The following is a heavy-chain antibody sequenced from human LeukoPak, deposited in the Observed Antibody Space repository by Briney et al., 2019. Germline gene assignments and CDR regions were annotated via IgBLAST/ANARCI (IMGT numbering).Heavy chain of an antibody. CDR3: AKEPPGDFEGYWFDP. V-gene: IGHV3-21*01. CDR2: ISSSSSYI. Sequence: GGSLRLSCAASGFTFSSYSMNWVRQAPGKGLEWVSSISSSSSYIYYADSVKGRFNISRDNSKNTLYLQMNSLRPEDTAVYYCAKEPPGDFEGYWFDPWGQGTLVTVSS. J-gene: IGHJ5*02. D-gene: IGHD4-17*01. CDR1: GFTFSSYS.